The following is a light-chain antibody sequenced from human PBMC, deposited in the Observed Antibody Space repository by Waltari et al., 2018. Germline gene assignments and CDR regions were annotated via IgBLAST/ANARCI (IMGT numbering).Light chain of an antibody. CDR1: SSDVGRFDY. CDR2: NVR. Sequence: QSALTQPPSASGSPGQSVTISCTGTSSDVGRFDYVSWYQQHPGHTPKLLIYNVRQRPSGVPDRFSGSKSGNTASLIVSGLQADDEADYYCSSYAGSNIVFGGGTKLTVL. V-gene: IGLV2-8*01. J-gene: IGLJ2*01. CDR3: SSYAGSNIV.